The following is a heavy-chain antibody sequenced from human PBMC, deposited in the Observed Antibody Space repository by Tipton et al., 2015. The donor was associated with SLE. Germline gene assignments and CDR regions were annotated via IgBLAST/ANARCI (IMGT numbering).Heavy chain of an antibody. J-gene: IGHJ4*02. D-gene: IGHD6-13*01. V-gene: IGHV3-21*01. CDR2: ISSSSSYI. CDR3: ASSYSSRSNSRAVAEN. CDR1: GFTFSSYS. Sequence: SLRLSCAASGFTFSSYSMNWVRQAPGKGLEWVSSISSSSSYIYYADSVKGRFTISRDNAKYSLYLQMNSLRAEDTAVYYCASSYSSRSNSRAVAENCGQGTLVSVS.